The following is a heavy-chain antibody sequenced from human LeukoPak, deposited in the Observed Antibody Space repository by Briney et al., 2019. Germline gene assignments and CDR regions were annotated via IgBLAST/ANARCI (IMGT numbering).Heavy chain of an antibody. V-gene: IGHV5-51*01. CDR3: ARHEGSGSYYSY. CDR2: ISPDDSEI. D-gene: IGHD1-26*01. CDR1: GYSFTTYW. J-gene: IGHJ4*02. Sequence: KLGESLKISCKGSGYSFTTYWIALVRQMPGRGLEWMGIISPDDSEIRYSPSFRGQVTISADKSTSTAYLQWSRLKASDTAIYYCARHEGSGSYYSYWGQGTLVTVSS.